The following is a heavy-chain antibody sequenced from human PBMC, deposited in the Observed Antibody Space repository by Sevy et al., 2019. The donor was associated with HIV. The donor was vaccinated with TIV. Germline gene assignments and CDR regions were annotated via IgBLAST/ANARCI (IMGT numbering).Heavy chain of an antibody. J-gene: IGHJ3*02. Sequence: SETLSLTCTVSGGSISSGDYYWSWIRQTPGKGLEWIGYIYYSGTAYYNPSLKSRISISVDTSKNHFSLKLSSVTATDTGVYYCATGVGGLGVIVTFGGVKYAFNIWGQGTMVTVSS. D-gene: IGHD3-16*01. CDR1: GGSISSGDYY. CDR2: IYYSGTA. V-gene: IGHV4-30-4*02. CDR3: ATGVGGLGVIVTFGGVKYAFNI.